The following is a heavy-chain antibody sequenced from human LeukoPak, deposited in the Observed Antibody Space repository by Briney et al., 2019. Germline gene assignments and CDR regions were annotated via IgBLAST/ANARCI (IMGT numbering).Heavy chain of an antibody. J-gene: IGHJ6*04. CDR3: AKDLQSIDYDFWSGSLDV. Sequence: PGGSLRLSCAASGFTVSSNFMSWVRQAPGKGLEWVSVIYSGGSTYYADSVKGRFTISRDNSKNTLYLQMNSLRAEDTAVYYCAKDLQSIDYDFWSGSLDVWGKGTTVTVSS. CDR1: GFTVSSNF. V-gene: IGHV3-53*05. CDR2: IYSGGST. D-gene: IGHD3-3*01.